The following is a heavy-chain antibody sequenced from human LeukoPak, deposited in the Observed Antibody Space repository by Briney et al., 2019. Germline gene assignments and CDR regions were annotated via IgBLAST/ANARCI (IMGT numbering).Heavy chain of an antibody. J-gene: IGHJ4*02. Sequence: SETLSLTCTVSGGSISSYCWSWIRQPPGKGPEWIGYIHTSGTTNYNPSLKGRVTISADTSKDQFSLKLSSVTAADTAVYFCARRTPENFDYWGQGTLVTVSS. CDR3: ARRTPENFDY. CDR2: IHTSGTT. D-gene: IGHD1-14*01. CDR1: GGSISSYC. V-gene: IGHV4-4*09.